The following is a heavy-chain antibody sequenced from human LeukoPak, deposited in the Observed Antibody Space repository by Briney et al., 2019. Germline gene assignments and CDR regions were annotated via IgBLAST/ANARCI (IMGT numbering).Heavy chain of an antibody. CDR3: ARDWASNWNYPNYAFDI. D-gene: IGHD1-7*01. Sequence: ASVKVSCKASGYTFTSYAMHWVRPAPGQRLEWMGWINAGNGNTKYSQEFQGRVTITRDTSASTAYMELSSLRSEDMAVYYCARDWASNWNYPNYAFDIWGQGTMVTVSS. V-gene: IGHV1-3*03. J-gene: IGHJ3*02. CDR2: INAGNGNT. CDR1: GYTFTSYA.